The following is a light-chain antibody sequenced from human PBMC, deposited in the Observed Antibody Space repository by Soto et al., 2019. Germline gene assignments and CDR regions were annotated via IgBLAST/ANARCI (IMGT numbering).Light chain of an antibody. V-gene: IGKV3-20*01. J-gene: IGKJ1*01. CDR2: GAS. Sequence: EIVLTHSPGTLSLSPWEIATLSCGASQSVSSSYLAWYQQKPGQAPRLLIYGASSRATGIPDRFSGSGSGPDFTLTISRLEPEDFAVYFCQHYGSSPWTFGQGTKVDIK. CDR1: QSVSSSY. CDR3: QHYGSSPWT.